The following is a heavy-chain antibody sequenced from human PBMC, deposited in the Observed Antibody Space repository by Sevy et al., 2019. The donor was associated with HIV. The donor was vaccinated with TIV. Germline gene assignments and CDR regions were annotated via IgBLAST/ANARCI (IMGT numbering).Heavy chain of an antibody. CDR2: FDPEDDET. D-gene: IGHD3-22*01. Sequence: ASVKVSCKVSGYTLTQFSMHWVRQAPGKGLEWMATFDPEDDETIYAQRLQGRVTMTEDTSTDTAYMELSSLRSDDTAVDDCALTRDYYDSSGYPFDYWGQGSLVTVSS. J-gene: IGHJ4*02. CDR3: ALTRDYYDSSGYPFDY. V-gene: IGHV1-24*01. CDR1: GYTLTQFS.